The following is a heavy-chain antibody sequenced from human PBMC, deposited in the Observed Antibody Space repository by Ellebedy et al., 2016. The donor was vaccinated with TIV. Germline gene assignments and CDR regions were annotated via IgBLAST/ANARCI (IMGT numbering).Heavy chain of an antibody. V-gene: IGHV1-2*02. CDR1: GYTFTSFG. D-gene: IGHD3-10*01. J-gene: IGHJ6*02. CDR2: INPKSGAT. Sequence: ASVKVSCKASGYTFTSFGILWVRQAPGQGLECMGWINPKSGATNYAQKLQGRVTLTRDTSVNTVYMELNSLTSDDTAMYYCARDFFYGSGAYYPYYGMDVWGQGTTVAVSS. CDR3: ARDFFYGSGAYYPYYGMDV.